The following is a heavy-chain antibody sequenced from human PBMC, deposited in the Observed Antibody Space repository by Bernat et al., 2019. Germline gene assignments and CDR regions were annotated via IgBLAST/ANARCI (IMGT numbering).Heavy chain of an antibody. Sequence: EVQLVESGGGLVQPGGSLRLPCAASGFTVSSYYRNWVRQAPGKGLEWVSVIYSGGSTYYADSVKGRFTISRDNSKNTLYLQMNSLRAEDTAVYYCARLFGSGLNWFDPWGQGTLVTVSS. V-gene: IGHV3-66*04. CDR2: IYSGGST. J-gene: IGHJ5*02. CDR3: ARLFGSGLNWFDP. D-gene: IGHD6-19*01. CDR1: GFTVSSYY.